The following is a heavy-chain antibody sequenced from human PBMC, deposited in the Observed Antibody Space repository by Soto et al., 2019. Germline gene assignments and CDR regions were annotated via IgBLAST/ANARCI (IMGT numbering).Heavy chain of an antibody. CDR3: ASSKTYYYGSGSYYYFDY. V-gene: IGHV4-59*08. D-gene: IGHD3-10*01. CDR1: GGSISSYY. Sequence: SETLSLTCTVSGGSISSYYWSWIRQPPGKGLEWIGYIYYSGSTNYNPSLKSRVTISVDTSKNQFSLKLSSVTAADTAVYYCASSKTYYYGSGSYYYFDYWGQGTLVTVSS. CDR2: IYYSGST. J-gene: IGHJ4*02.